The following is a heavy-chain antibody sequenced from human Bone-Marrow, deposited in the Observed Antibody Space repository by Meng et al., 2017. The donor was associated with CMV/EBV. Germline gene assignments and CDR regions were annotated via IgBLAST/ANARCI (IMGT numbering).Heavy chain of an antibody. D-gene: IGHD2-2*01. J-gene: IGHJ3*02. V-gene: IGHV1-69*02. CDR3: ARVVCSSTSCKHDAFDI. Sequence: SVKVSCKASGGTFSSYTISWVRQAPGQGLEWMGRIIPILGIANYAQKFQGRVTITADKSTSTAYMELSSLRSEDTAVYYCARVVCSSTSCKHDAFDIWGQGTMVTGSS. CDR1: GGTFSSYT. CDR2: IIPILGIA.